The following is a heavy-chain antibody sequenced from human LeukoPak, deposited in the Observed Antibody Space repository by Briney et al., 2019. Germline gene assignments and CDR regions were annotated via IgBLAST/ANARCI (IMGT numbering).Heavy chain of an antibody. V-gene: IGHV3-23*01. J-gene: IGHJ4*02. CDR3: AKDFVAATGLLGY. CDR2: ISNKGGDT. CDR1: GFTFSSHA. Sequence: GGSLRLSCEGSGFTFSSHAMTWVRQARGKGVEWVAGISNKGGDTFYAECVKGRFTIARENSKNTVYLQLNSVRGDDTGVYYCAKDFVAATGLLGYWGQGTLVTVSS. D-gene: IGHD6-13*01.